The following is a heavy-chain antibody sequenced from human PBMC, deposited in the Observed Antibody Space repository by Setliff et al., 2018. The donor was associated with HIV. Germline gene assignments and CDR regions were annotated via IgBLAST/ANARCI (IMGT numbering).Heavy chain of an antibody. CDR2: INHSGSA. CDR1: GGSFSGYS. V-gene: IGHV4-34*01. D-gene: IGHD3-10*01. CDR3: ARHHNTMVRGVAYFQH. J-gene: IGHJ1*01. Sequence: SETLSLTCAVYGGSFSGYSWIWIRQPPGKGLEWIGEINHSGSANYNPSLKSRVTISLDTSRNQFSLKLTSMTAADTSVYYCARHHNTMVRGVAYFQHWGQGTLVTVSS.